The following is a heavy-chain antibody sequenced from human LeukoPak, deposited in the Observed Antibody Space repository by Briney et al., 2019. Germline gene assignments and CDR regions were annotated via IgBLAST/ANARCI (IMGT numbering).Heavy chain of an antibody. V-gene: IGHV3-74*01. CDR2: IKSDGSST. J-gene: IGHJ4*02. CDR3: ARDGVAGGFDY. Sequence: GGSLRLSCAASGFTFSSYWMHWVRQAPGKGLVWVSRIKSDGSSTNYADSVKGRFTISRDDAKNLVFLQMNSLRVEDTAVYYCARDGVAGGFDYWGQGILVTVSS. D-gene: IGHD6-19*01. CDR1: GFTFSSYW.